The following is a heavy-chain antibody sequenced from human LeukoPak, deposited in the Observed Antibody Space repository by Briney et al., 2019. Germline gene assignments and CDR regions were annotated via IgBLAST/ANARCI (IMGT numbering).Heavy chain of an antibody. CDR1: GGSISSSSYY. J-gene: IGHJ4*02. Sequence: SETLSLTCTVSGGSISSSSYYWGWIRQPPGKGLEWIGSIYYSGSTYYNPSLKSRVTISVDTSNNQFSLKLSSVTAADTAVYYCARQKIKTGEGDYWGQGTLVTVSS. V-gene: IGHV4-39*01. CDR2: IYYSGST. D-gene: IGHD7-27*01. CDR3: ARQKIKTGEGDY.